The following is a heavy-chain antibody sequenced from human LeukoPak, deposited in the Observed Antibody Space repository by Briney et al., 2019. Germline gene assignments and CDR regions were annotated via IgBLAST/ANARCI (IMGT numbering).Heavy chain of an antibody. D-gene: IGHD6-19*01. V-gene: IGHV3-48*01. CDR2: ISSSRTT. CDR3: AREQYSSGWYLGYYMDV. CDR1: GFPFSSYS. J-gene: IGHJ6*03. Sequence: GGSLRLSCAASGFPFSSYSMNWVRQAPGEGLEWVSYISSSRTTSYADSVKGRFTISRDNAKNSLYLQMNSLRAEDTAVYYCAREQYSSGWYLGYYMDVWGKGTTVTVSS.